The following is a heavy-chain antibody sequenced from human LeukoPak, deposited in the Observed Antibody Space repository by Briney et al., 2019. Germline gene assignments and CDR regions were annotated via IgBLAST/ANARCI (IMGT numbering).Heavy chain of an antibody. D-gene: IGHD3-10*01. J-gene: IGHJ4*02. CDR2: IVVGSGNT. V-gene: IGHV1-58*01. CDR1: GFTFTSSA. CDR3: AAVPHYMVRGVIRNDY. Sequence: TSVKVSCKASGFTFTSSAVQWVRQARRQRLEWIGWIVVGSGNTNYAQKFQERVTITRDMSTSTAYMELSSLRSEDTAVYYCAAVPHYMVRGVIRNDYWGQGTLVTVSS.